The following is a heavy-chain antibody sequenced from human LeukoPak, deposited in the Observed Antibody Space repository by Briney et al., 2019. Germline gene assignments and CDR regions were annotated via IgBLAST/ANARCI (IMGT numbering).Heavy chain of an antibody. CDR3: AVADGTTGTLKEYYYGMDV. J-gene: IGHJ6*02. D-gene: IGHD1-1*01. Sequence: SVKVSCKASGFTFTSSAMQWVRQARGQRLEWIGWIVVGSGNTNYAQKFQERVTITRDMSTSTAYMELSSLRSEDTAVYYCAVADGTTGTLKEYYYGMDVWGQGTTVTVSS. V-gene: IGHV1-58*02. CDR2: IVVGSGNT. CDR1: GFTFTSSA.